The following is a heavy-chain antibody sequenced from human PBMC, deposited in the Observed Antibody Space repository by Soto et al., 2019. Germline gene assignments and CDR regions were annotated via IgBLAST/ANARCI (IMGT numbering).Heavy chain of an antibody. CDR2: INAYNGNT. J-gene: IGHJ6*02. D-gene: IGHD3-16*01. CDR3: AMVDVYVTPSPQDV. Sequence: QVHLVQSGAEVKNPGASVKVSCKASGYSFTRYGIGWARQAPGQGLEWMGWINAYNGNTNYAQNLQGRLTLTTDTPTTTAYMELRSLRSNDTAIYYCAMVDVYVTPSPQDVWGQGTTVTVSS. V-gene: IGHV1-18*01. CDR1: GYSFTRYG.